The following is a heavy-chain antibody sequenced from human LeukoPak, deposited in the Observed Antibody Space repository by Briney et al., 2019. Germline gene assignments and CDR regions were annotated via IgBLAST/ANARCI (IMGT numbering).Heavy chain of an antibody. CDR2: ISYDGSNK. V-gene: IGHV3-30*18. CDR3: AKWGSAGAFDI. Sequence: GGSLRLSCAASGFTFSSYGMHWVRQAPRKGLEWVAVISYDGSNKYYADSVKGRFTISRDNSKNTLYLQMNSLRAEDTAVYYCAKWGSAGAFDIWGQGTMVTVSS. J-gene: IGHJ3*02. CDR1: GFTFSSYG. D-gene: IGHD3-10*01.